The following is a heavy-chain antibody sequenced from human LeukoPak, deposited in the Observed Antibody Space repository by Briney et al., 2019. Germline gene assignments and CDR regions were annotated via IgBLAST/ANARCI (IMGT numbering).Heavy chain of an antibody. V-gene: IGHV3-9*01. CDR1: GFTFDDYA. CDR3: AIWGAAGYSSSWPPMDV. Sequence: GGSLRLSCAASGFTFDDYAMHWVRQAPGKGLEWVSGISWNSGSIGYADSVKGRFTISRDNAKNSLYLQMNSLRAEDTALYYCAIWGAAGYSSSWPPMDVWGQGTTVTVSS. D-gene: IGHD6-13*01. J-gene: IGHJ6*02. CDR2: ISWNSGSI.